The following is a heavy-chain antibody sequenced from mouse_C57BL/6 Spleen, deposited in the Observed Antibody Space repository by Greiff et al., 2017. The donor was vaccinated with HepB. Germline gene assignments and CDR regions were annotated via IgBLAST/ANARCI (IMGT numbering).Heavy chain of an antibody. V-gene: IGHV1-50*01. CDR2: IDPSDSYT. CDR1: GYTFTSYW. Sequence: VQLQQSGAELVKPGASVKLSCKASGYTFTSYWMQWVKQRPGQGLEWIGEIDPSDSYTNYNQKFKGKATLTVDTSSSTAYMQLSSLTSEDSAVYYCARMYYGSSRFDYWGQGTTLTVSS. D-gene: IGHD1-1*01. CDR3: ARMYYGSSRFDY. J-gene: IGHJ2*01.